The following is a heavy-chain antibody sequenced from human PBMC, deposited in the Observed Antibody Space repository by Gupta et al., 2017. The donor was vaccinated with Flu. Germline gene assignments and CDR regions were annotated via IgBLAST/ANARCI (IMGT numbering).Heavy chain of an antibody. CDR3: AKGANWAFEI. J-gene: IGHJ3*02. Sequence: EVELLESGGGLAQPGGSLRPACAASGFTFSSYAMRWVRQAPGKGLEWVSTISGSGSNTYYADSVKGRFTISGDSSKKTVYLQMNSLRAEDTAVYYCAKGANWAFEIWGQGTMVTVSS. V-gene: IGHV3-23*01. CDR2: ISGSGSNT. CDR1: GFTFSSYA. D-gene: IGHD1-1*01.